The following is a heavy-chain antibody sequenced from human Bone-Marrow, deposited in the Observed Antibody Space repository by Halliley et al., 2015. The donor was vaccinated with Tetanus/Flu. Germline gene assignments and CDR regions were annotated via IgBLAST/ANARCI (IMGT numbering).Heavy chain of an antibody. D-gene: IGHD2-15*01. V-gene: IGHV1-18*04. J-gene: IGHJ5*02. CDR2: ITAYNGKT. CDR3: ARCFIRDIGVMIGATWFDP. Sequence: QLVQSGVEVKKPGASVKVSCKASGYTFTSYGITWVRQAPGHGLEWMGWITAYNGKTNYAQNLQGRVTMTTDTSTDTAYMELRSLTSDDTAVYYCARCFIRDIGVMIGATWFDPWGQGTPVTVSS. CDR1: GYTFTSYG.